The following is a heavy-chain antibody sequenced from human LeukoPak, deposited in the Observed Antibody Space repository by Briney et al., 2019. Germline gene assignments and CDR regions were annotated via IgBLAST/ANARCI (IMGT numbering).Heavy chain of an antibody. J-gene: IGHJ4*02. D-gene: IGHD2-2*01. CDR1: GFTFSSYA. Sequence: PGGSLRLSCAASGFTFSSYAMSWVRQAPGKGLEWVSAISGSGGSTYYADSVKGRFTISRDNSKNTLYLQMNSLRAEDTAVYYCAKGEGYCSSTSCLLPPPGDYWGQGTLVTVSS. CDR3: AKGEGYCSSTSCLLPPPGDY. CDR2: ISGSGGST. V-gene: IGHV3-23*01.